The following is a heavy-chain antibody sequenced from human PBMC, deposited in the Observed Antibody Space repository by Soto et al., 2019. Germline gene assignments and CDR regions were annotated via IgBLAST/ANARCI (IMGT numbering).Heavy chain of an antibody. D-gene: IGHD3-16*01. Sequence: SETLSLTCTVSGGSISSGDYYWSWIRQPPGKGLEWIGYIYYSGSTYYNPSLKSRVTISVDTSKNQFSLKLSSVTAADTAVYYCAREGPWGYYYYGMDVWGQGTTVTVSS. CDR1: GGSISSGDYY. CDR3: AREGPWGYYYYGMDV. V-gene: IGHV4-30-4*01. CDR2: IYYSGST. J-gene: IGHJ6*02.